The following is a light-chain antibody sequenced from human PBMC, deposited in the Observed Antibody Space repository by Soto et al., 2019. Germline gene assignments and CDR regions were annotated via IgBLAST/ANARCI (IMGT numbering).Light chain of an antibody. J-gene: IGKJ1*01. Sequence: DIQMTQSPSCLSASVGDRVTMTCRASQGINNYLAWYQQRPGKVPKLLIYAASTLQSGVPSRFRGSRSGTDFTLTISSLQPEDVATYYCQNYNSAPRTFGQGTTVDIK. CDR2: AAS. CDR3: QNYNSAPRT. CDR1: QGINNY. V-gene: IGKV1-27*01.